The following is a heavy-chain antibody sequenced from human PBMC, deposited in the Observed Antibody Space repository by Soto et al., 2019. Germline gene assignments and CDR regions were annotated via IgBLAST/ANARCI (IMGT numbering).Heavy chain of an antibody. J-gene: IGHJ4*02. V-gene: IGHV3-33*01. CDR3: ARDLSIAVAGFDY. CDR1: GFTFSSYG. CDR2: IWYDGSNK. Sequence: GGSLRLSCAASGFTFSSYGMHWVRQAPGKGLEWVAFIWYDGSNKYYADSVKGRFTNSRDNSKNTLYLQMNSLRAEDTAVYYCARDLSIAVAGFDYWGQGTLVTVSS. D-gene: IGHD6-19*01.